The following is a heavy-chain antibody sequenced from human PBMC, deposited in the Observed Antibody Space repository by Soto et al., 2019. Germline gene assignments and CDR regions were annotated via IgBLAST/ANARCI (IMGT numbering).Heavy chain of an antibody. Sequence: GGSLRLSCAASGFTFSSYAMSWVRQAPGKGLEWVSAISGSGGSTYYADSVKGRFTISRDNSKNTLYLQMNSLRAEDTAVYYCAKDPKYYYGSGSYAFDIWGQGTMVTVSS. CDR1: GFTFSSYA. V-gene: IGHV3-23*01. CDR2: ISGSGGST. D-gene: IGHD3-10*01. CDR3: AKDPKYYYGSGSYAFDI. J-gene: IGHJ3*02.